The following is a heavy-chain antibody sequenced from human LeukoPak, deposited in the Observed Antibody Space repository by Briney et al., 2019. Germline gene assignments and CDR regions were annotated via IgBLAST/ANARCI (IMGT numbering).Heavy chain of an antibody. CDR3: AREAGLSTRRRLDY. D-gene: IGHD4/OR15-4a*01. CDR1: GFTFSSYA. V-gene: IGHV3-30-3*01. J-gene: IGHJ4*02. CDR2: ISYDGSNK. Sequence: PGGSLRLSCAASGFTFSSYAMHWVRQAPGKGLEWVAVISYDGSNKYYADSVKGRFTISRDNSKNMLYLQMNSLGTEDTALYYCAREAGLSTRRRLDYWGQGTLVTVSS.